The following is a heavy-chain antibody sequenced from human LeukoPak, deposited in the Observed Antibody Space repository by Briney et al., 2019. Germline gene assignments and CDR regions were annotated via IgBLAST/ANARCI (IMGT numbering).Heavy chain of an antibody. CDR1: GGSISVSNC. CDR2: IYHSGST. V-gene: IGHV4-4*02. D-gene: IGHD3-22*01. CDR3: ARLQRVTMNAFDI. J-gene: IGHJ3*02. Sequence: SETLSLTCAVSGGSISVSNCWSWVRQPPGKGLEWIGEIYHSGSTNYNPSLKSRVTISIAKSKNQCSLKLSSVTAADTAVYYCARLQRVTMNAFDIWGQGTMVTVSS.